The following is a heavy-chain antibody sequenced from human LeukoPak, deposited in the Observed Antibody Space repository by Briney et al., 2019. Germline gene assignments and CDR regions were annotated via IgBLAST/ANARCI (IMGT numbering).Heavy chain of an antibody. Sequence: GGSLRLSCAASGFTFSSYGMHWVRQAPGKGLEWVAVISYDGSNKYYADSVKGRFTISRDNSKNTLYLQMNSLRAEDTAVYYCARDKLYYDYVWGSYRSIYYYYGMDVWGQGTTVTVSS. D-gene: IGHD3-16*02. V-gene: IGHV3-30*19. J-gene: IGHJ6*02. CDR3: ARDKLYYDYVWGSYRSIYYYYGMDV. CDR2: ISYDGSNK. CDR1: GFTFSSYG.